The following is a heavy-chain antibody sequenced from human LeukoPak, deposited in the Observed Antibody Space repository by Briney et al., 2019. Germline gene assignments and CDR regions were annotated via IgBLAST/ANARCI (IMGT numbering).Heavy chain of an antibody. V-gene: IGHV4-61*02. J-gene: IGHJ3*02. CDR1: GGSISSGSYY. CDR2: IYTSGST. D-gene: IGHD3-3*01. Sequence: SQTLSLTCTVSGGSISSGSYYWSWIRQPAGKGLEWIGRIYTSGSTNYNPSLKSRVTISVDTSRNQFSLKLSSVTAADTAVYYCARARTPNYDFWSGYYRGYAFDIWGQGTMVTVSS. CDR3: ARARTPNYDFWSGYYRGYAFDI.